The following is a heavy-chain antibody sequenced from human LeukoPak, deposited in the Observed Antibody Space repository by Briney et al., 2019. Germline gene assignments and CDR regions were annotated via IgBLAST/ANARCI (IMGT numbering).Heavy chain of an antibody. D-gene: IGHD3-10*01. Sequence: SQTLSLTCTVSGDSINSGGYYWSWIRQHPGKGLEWIGFIYYTGYTYSNPSLKSRFAISLDTSKNQFSLKLNSVTAADTAVYYCARDPGGFGELFGTSGLDVWGQGTTVLVSS. CDR3: ARDPGGFGELFGTSGLDV. V-gene: IGHV4-31*03. J-gene: IGHJ6*02. CDR1: GDSINSGGYY. CDR2: IYYTGYT.